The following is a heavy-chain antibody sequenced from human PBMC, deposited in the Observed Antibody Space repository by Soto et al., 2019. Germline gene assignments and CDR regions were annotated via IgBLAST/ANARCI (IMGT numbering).Heavy chain of an antibody. V-gene: IGHV4-31*03. CDR1: GGSINSGDYY. J-gene: IGHJ3*02. CDR2: IFYTGTT. Sequence: QGQLQESGPGLVKPSQTVSLNCSDSGGSINSGDYYWSWIRQHAGQGLEWIGYIFYTGTTFYNPSLKSRVTISIDASKNQFSLEMSSATAADTAVYYCAKVRGHAFDIRGQGTMVTVSS. CDR3: AKVRGHAFDI. D-gene: IGHD3-10*01.